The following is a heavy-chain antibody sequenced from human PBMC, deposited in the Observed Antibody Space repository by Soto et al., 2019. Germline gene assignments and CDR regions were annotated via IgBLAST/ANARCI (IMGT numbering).Heavy chain of an antibody. J-gene: IGHJ6*03. CDR2: INPNSGGT. D-gene: IGHD1-7*01. CDR1: GYTFTGYY. V-gene: IGHV1-2*04. CDR3: ARGAGLELRYYYYYYMDV. Sequence: QVQLVQSGAEVKKPGASVKVSCKASGYTFTGYYVHWVRQAPGQGLEWMGWINPNSGGTNYAQKFQGWVTMTRDTSISTAYMELSRLRSDDTAVYYCARGAGLELRYYYYYYMDVWGKGTTVTVSS.